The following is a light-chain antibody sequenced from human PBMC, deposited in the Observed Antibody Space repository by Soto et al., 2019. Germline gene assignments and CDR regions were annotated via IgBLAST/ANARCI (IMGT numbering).Light chain of an antibody. J-gene: IGKJ2*03. Sequence: EIVMTQSPATLSVSPGERATLSCRASQSVSSNLAWYQQKPGQAPRLLIYGTSTRATGIPARFSGSGSGTEFTLTIGSLQSEDVAVYYCQQYINWPVYCFGQGTKLEIK. CDR2: GTS. CDR1: QSVSSN. CDR3: QQYINWPVYC. V-gene: IGKV3-15*01.